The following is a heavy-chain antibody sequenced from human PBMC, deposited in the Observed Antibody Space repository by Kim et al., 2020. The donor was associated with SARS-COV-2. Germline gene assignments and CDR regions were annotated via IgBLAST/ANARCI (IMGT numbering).Heavy chain of an antibody. J-gene: IGHJ5*02. Sequence: SETLSLTCAVYGGSFSGYYWSWIRQPPGKGLEWIGEINHSGSTNYNPSLKSRVTISVDTSKNQFSLKLSSVTAADTAVYYCARGLIWDIVVVVAAPRFDPWGQGTLVTVSS. CDR2: INHSGST. CDR1: GGSFSGYY. D-gene: IGHD2-15*01. V-gene: IGHV4-34*01. CDR3: ARGLIWDIVVVVAAPRFDP.